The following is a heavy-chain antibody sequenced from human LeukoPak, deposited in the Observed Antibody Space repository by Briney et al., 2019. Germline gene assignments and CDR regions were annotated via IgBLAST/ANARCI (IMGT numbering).Heavy chain of an antibody. Sequence: PSETLSLTCTVSGGSISSYYWSWIRQPAGKGLEWIGRIYTSGSTNYNPSLKSRVTISVDTSKNQFSLKLSSVTAADTAVYYCARDRDSGSFAFDYYYGMDVWGQGTTVTVSS. V-gene: IGHV4-4*07. CDR2: IYTSGST. J-gene: IGHJ6*02. CDR1: GGSISSYY. CDR3: ARDRDSGSFAFDYYYGMDV. D-gene: IGHD3-10*01.